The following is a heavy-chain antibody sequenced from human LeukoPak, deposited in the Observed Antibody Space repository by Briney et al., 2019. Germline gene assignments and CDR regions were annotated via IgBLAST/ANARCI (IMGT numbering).Heavy chain of an antibody. CDR1: GGTFSSYA. Sequence: SVKVSCKASGGTFSSYAISWVRQAPGQGLEWMGGIIPIFGTANYAQKFQGRVTITADESTSTAYMELSSLRSEDTAVYYCTRTNDILTGCSSPDYWGQGTLVTVSS. D-gene: IGHD3-9*01. CDR2: IIPIFGTA. V-gene: IGHV1-69*01. CDR3: TRTNDILTGCSSPDY. J-gene: IGHJ4*02.